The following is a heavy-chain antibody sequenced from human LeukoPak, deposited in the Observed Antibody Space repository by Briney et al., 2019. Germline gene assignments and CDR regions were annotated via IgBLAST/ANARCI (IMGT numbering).Heavy chain of an antibody. Sequence: PGGFLRLSCAASGFTFDDYAMHWVRQAPGKGLEWVSGISWNSGSIGYADSVKGRFTISRDNAKNSLYLQMNSLRAEDTALYYCAKVPGGYYYDSSGYYFDYWGQGTLVTVSS. J-gene: IGHJ4*02. CDR3: AKVPGGYYYDSSGYYFDY. D-gene: IGHD3-22*01. CDR1: GFTFDDYA. CDR2: ISWNSGSI. V-gene: IGHV3-9*01.